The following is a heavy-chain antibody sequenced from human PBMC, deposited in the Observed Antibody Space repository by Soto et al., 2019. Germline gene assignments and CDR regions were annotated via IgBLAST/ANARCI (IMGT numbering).Heavy chain of an antibody. CDR1: GYTFTNYG. CDR3: ARDRRTMVRGVSALFDS. V-gene: IGHV1-18*04. J-gene: IGHJ5*01. D-gene: IGHD3-10*01. Sequence: ASVKVSCKASGYTFTNYGISWVRQAPGQGLEWMGWISGYDGNTNYAQKLQGRVTMTTDTSTSTAYMELRSLRSDDTAVYYCARDRRTMVRGVSALFDSWGRG. CDR2: ISGYDGNT.